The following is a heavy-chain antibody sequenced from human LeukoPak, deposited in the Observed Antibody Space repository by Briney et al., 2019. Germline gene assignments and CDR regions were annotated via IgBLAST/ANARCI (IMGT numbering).Heavy chain of an antibody. CDR2: IYTSGSN. CDR1: GGSISRYY. CDR3: ARRYSGYDYGYFEG. V-gene: IGHV4-4*07. J-gene: IGHJ4*02. D-gene: IGHD5-12*01. Sequence: SETLSLTCTVSGGSISRYYWSWIRQPAGEVLEWIGRIYTSGSNNYTPSLKSRITMSVDTSKNQFSLKLSSVTAADTAVYYCARRYSGYDYGYFEGWGQGTLVS.